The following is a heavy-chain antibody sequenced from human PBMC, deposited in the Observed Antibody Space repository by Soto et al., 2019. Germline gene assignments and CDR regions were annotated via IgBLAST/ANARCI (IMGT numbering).Heavy chain of an antibody. J-gene: IGHJ5*02. D-gene: IGHD6-19*01. CDR3: ARDIAVAGGWFDT. V-gene: IGHV3-53*01. CDR1: GVTVSDNY. Sequence: EVQLVEAGGGLIQPGGSRRLSCAASGVTVSDNYMNWVRQAPGKGLEWVSIIYSDGSTSYADSVKGRFTISRDNSKNALHLQMNSLRVEYTAVYYCARDIAVAGGWFDTWCQGTLVTVSS. CDR2: IYSDGST.